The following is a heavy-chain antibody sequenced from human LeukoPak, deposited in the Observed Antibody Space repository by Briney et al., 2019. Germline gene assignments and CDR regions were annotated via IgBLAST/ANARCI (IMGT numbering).Heavy chain of an antibody. CDR3: ARGYYGSGSYYMGNY. CDR2: IWYDGSNK. J-gene: IGHJ4*02. CDR1: GFTFTPYE. V-gene: IGHV3-33*08. Sequence: GGSLRLSCAASGFTFTPYEMNWVRQAPGKGLEWVAVIWYDGSNKYYADSVKGRFTISRDNSKNTLYLQMNSLRVEDSALYYCARGYYGSGSYYMGNYWGQGTLVTVSS. D-gene: IGHD3-10*01.